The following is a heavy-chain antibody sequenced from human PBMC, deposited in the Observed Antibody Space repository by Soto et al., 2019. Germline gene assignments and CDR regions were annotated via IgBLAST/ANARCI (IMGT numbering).Heavy chain of an antibody. CDR3: ARVVTGTTNWFDP. Sequence: ASVKVSCKASGYTFTSYGISWVRQAPGQGLEWMGWISAYNGNTNYAQKLQGRVTMTTDTSTSTVYMELRSLRFDDTAVYYCARVVTGTTNWFDPWGQGTLVTVSS. CDR2: ISAYNGNT. D-gene: IGHD1-7*01. V-gene: IGHV1-18*01. J-gene: IGHJ5*02. CDR1: GYTFTSYG.